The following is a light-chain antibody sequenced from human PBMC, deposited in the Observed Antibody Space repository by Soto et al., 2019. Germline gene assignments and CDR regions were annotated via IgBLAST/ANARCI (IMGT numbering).Light chain of an antibody. CDR3: QQCGSSPLT. V-gene: IGKV3-20*01. CDR2: GAS. J-gene: IGKJ4*01. CDR1: QSVSSSY. Sequence: EIVLTQSPGTMSMSPGERATLSCRASQSVSSSYLAWYQQKPGQAPRLLIYGASSRATGIPDRFSGRGSGKDFTLTTSRLDPEDFAVYYCQQCGSSPLTFGEGTKVEIK.